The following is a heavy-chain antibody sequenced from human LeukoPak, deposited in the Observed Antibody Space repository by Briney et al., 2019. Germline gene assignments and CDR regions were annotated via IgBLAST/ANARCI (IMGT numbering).Heavy chain of an antibody. J-gene: IGHJ4*02. CDR2: IKVDGSEK. D-gene: IGHD1-1*01. V-gene: IGHV3-7*03. CDR3: ARKTGTTGEAFDY. CDR1: GFTFSNFW. Sequence: GGSLRLSCAASGFTFSNFWMSWVRQAPGKGLEWVANIKVDGSEKYYVDSVKGRFTISRDNAENSLYLQMNSLRAEDTAVYYCARKTGTTGEAFDYWGQGTQVTVSS.